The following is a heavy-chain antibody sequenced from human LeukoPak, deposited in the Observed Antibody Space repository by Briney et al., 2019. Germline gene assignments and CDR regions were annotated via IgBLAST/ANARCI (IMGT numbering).Heavy chain of an antibody. CDR1: GGSISSGGYY. CDR2: IYYSGST. J-gene: IGHJ6*03. D-gene: IGHD4-17*01. V-gene: IGHV4-31*03. Sequence: PSETLSLTCTVSGGSISSGGYYWSWIRQHPGKGLEWIGYIYYSGSTYYNPYLKSRVTISVDTSKNQFSLKLSSVTAADTAVYYCARGFTTGSSYYYYYMDVWGKGTTVTVSS. CDR3: ARGFTTGSSYYYYYMDV.